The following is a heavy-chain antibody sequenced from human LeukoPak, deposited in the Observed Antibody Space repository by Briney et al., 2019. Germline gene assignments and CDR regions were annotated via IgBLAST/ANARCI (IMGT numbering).Heavy chain of an antibody. J-gene: IGHJ5*02. V-gene: IGHV3-30*18. CDR3: AKDLSRGYCSSTSCYNWFDP. CDR1: GFTFSSYG. Sequence: PGGSLRLSCAASGFTFSSYGMHWVRQAPGKGLEWVAVISYEGSKKYYADSVKGRFTISRDNSKTTLYLQMNSLRAEDTAVYYCAKDLSRGYCSSTSCYNWFDPWGQGTLVTVSS. CDR2: ISYEGSKK. D-gene: IGHD2-2*01.